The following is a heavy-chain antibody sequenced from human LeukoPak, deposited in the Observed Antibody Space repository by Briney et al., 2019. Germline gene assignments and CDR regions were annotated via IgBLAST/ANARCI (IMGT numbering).Heavy chain of an antibody. V-gene: IGHV1-2*02. D-gene: IGHD2-21*01. CDR2: IDPNSGGT. CDR1: GYSFTDYY. Sequence: ASVKVSCKTSGYSFTDYYMHWVRQAPGQGLEWMGWIDPNSGGTSAAQKFQGRVTMTRDTSITTVYMEVSWLTSDDTAIYYCARADRLHGGPYLIGPWGQGTLVTVSS. CDR3: ARADRLHGGPYLIGP. J-gene: IGHJ5*02.